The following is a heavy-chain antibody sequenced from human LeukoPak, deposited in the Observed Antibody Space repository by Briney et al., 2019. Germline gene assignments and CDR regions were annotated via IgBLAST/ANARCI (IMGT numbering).Heavy chain of an antibody. CDR3: AKDLGISYYYDSSGYPRSAFDI. Sequence: GGSLRLSCAASGFTFSSYAMSWVRQAPGKGLEWGSAISGSGGSTYFADSVKGRFTISRDNSKNTLYLQMNSLRAEDTAVYYCAKDLGISYYYDSSGYPRSAFDIWGQGTMVTVSS. V-gene: IGHV3-23*01. CDR2: ISGSGGST. D-gene: IGHD3-22*01. J-gene: IGHJ3*02. CDR1: GFTFSSYA.